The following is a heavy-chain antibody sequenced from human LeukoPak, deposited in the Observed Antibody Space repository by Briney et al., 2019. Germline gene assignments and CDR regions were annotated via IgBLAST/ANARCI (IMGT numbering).Heavy chain of an antibody. CDR1: GGSMSSYY. J-gene: IGHJ3*02. V-gene: IGHV4-59*08. CDR2: IYYNGNT. D-gene: IGHD5-18*01. CDR3: ARRPSATAAFDI. Sequence: SETLSLTCAVSGGSMSSYYWSWIRQPPGKGLEWIAYIYYNGNTNYNPSFKGRVTILVDTSKNQFSLKLSSVAAADTAIYYCARRPSATAAFDIWGQGTMVTVSS.